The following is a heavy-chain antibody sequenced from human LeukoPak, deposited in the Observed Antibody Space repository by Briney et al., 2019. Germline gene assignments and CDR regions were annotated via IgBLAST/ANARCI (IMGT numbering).Heavy chain of an antibody. J-gene: IGHJ4*02. D-gene: IGHD1-7*01. Sequence: GGSLRLSCAASGFTFSSYSMNWVRQAPGKGLGWVSSISSRSSYIYYTDSVKGRFTISRDNAKNSLYLQMNSLRAEDTAVYYCARAGLELRSMGYDWGQGTLVTVSS. CDR2: ISSRSSYI. CDR1: GFTFSSYS. CDR3: ARAGLELRSMGYD. V-gene: IGHV3-21*01.